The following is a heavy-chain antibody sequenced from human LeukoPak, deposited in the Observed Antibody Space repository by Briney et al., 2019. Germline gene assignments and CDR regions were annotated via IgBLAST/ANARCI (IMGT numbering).Heavy chain of an antibody. J-gene: IGHJ6*03. CDR2: IRNKADSYAT. CDR3: ARGVVGATFYTDV. D-gene: IGHD1-26*01. Sequence: GGSLRLSCAASGFTFSRSAMHWVRQASGKGLEWLGRIRNKADSYATAYAASVKGRFTISRDDSENTAYLQMNSLKTEDTAVYYCARGVVGATFYTDVWGKGTTVIVSS. CDR1: GFTFSRSA. V-gene: IGHV3-73*01.